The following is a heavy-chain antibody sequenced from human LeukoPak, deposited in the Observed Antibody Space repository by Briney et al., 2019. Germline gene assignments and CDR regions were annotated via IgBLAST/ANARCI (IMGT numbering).Heavy chain of an antibody. J-gene: IGHJ4*02. D-gene: IGHD4-23*01. CDR3: ARKTVVGSYFDY. CDR2: IKQDGSDK. V-gene: IGHV3-7*03. CDR1: GFTFSSYW. Sequence: GGSLRLSCAAPGFTFSSYWMSWVRQAPGKGLEWVANIKQDGSDKYYVDSVKDRFTISRDNAKNSLYLQINSLRAEDTAVYYCARKTVVGSYFDYWGQGTPVTVSS.